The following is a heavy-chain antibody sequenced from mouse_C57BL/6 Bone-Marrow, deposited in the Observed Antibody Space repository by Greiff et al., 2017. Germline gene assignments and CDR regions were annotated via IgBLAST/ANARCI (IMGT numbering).Heavy chain of an antibody. V-gene: IGHV5-9-1*02. D-gene: IGHD2-5*01. CDR3: TRGGYSNYVYYFDY. Sequence: VNVVESGEGLVKPGGSLKLSCAASGFTFSSYAMSWVRQTPEKRLEWVAYISSGGDYIYYADTVKGRFNISRDNARNTLYLQMSSLKSADTAMYYCTRGGYSNYVYYFDYWGQGTTLTVSS. CDR2: ISSGGDYI. J-gene: IGHJ2*01. CDR1: GFTFSSYA.